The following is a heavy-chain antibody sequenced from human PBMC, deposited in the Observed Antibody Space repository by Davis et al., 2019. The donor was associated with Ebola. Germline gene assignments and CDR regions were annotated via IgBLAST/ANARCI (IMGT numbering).Heavy chain of an antibody. D-gene: IGHD1-1*01. CDR2: IYSGGST. CDR1: GFTVSSNY. Sequence: GGSLRLSCAASGFTVSSNYMSWVRQAPGKGLEWVSVIYSGGSTYYADSVKGRFIISRDSSKNTLYLQMNSLRAEDTAVYYCARVRTGMRGYFDSWGQGTLVTVSS. CDR3: ARVRTGMRGYFDS. J-gene: IGHJ4*02. V-gene: IGHV3-53*05.